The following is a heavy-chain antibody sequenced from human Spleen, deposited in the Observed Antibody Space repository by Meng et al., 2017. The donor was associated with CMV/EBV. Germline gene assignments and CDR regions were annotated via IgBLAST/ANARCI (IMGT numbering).Heavy chain of an antibody. V-gene: IGHV3-23*01. CDR2: ISGDAGST. CDR3: ARGRITIFGVVMENDAFDI. CDR1: GFTFRNYA. D-gene: IGHD3-3*01. J-gene: IGHJ3*02. Sequence: GGSLRLSCAASGFTFRNYAMSWVRQAPGKGLEWVSLISGDAGSTFYADSVKGRFTISRDNSKNTLYLQMNSLRAEDTAVYYCARGRITIFGVVMENDAFDIWGQGTMVTVSS.